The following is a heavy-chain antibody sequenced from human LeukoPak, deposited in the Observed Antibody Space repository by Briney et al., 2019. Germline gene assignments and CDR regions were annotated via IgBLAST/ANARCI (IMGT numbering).Heavy chain of an antibody. V-gene: IGHV4-4*07. CDR3: ARDGLMVCGGDCYQLDY. D-gene: IGHD2-21*02. CDR2: IYTSGST. J-gene: IGHJ4*02. CDR1: GGSISSYY. Sequence: SETLSLTCTASGGSISSYYWNWIRQPAGKGLEWIGRIYTSGSTNYNPSLKSRVTMSVDTSKNQFSLKLSSVTAADTAVYYCARDGLMVCGGDCYQLDYWGQGTLVTVSS.